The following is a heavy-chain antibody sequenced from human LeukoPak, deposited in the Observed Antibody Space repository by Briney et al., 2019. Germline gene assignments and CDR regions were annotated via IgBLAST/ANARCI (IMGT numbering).Heavy chain of an antibody. CDR3: TIGLAGDWDAFDI. D-gene: IGHD2-21*01. V-gene: IGHV1-3*01. J-gene: IGHJ3*02. CDR2: IHADSGNT. CDR1: GYTFTTCA. Sequence: EASVKVSCKPSGYTFTTCAVHWVRQAPGQRLEWMGWIHADSGNTKYSQKLQGRVAIARDTSASTIYMELTSLRIEDTAVYFCTIGLAGDWDAFDIWGLGTMVTVSS.